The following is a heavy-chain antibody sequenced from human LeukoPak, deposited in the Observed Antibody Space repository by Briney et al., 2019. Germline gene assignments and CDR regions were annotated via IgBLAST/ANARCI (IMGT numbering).Heavy chain of an antibody. D-gene: IGHD3-16*01. CDR3: ANYVSGTMRDY. V-gene: IGHV4-59*04. CDR1: GGSITSLY. Sequence: PSETLSLTCSVSGGSITSLYWSWVRQPPGKGLEWIGSIDYRERTTYNPSLKSRVTISADTSRNQFSLKLSSVTATDTAVYYCANYVSGTMRDYWGQGTLVTVSS. J-gene: IGHJ4*02. CDR2: IDYRERT.